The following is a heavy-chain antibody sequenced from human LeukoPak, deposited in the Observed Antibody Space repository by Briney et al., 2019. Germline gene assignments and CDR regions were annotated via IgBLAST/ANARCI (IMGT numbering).Heavy chain of an antibody. D-gene: IGHD5-18*01. V-gene: IGHV4-61*01. CDR3: ARGEPLCGYRVGQFDY. Sequence: SETLSLTCTVSGYSISSGYYWGWIRQPPGKGLEWIGYIYYSGSTNYNPSLKSRVTISVDTSKNQFSLKLSSVTAADTAVYYCARGEPLCGYRVGQFDYWGQGTLVTVSS. J-gene: IGHJ4*02. CDR2: IYYSGST. CDR1: GYSISSGYY.